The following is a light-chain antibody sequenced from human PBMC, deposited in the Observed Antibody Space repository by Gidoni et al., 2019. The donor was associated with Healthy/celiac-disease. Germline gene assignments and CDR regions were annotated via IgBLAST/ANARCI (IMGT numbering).Light chain of an antibody. CDR1: QSVSSSY. Sequence: EIVLTQSPGTLSMSPGERATLSCRASQSVSSSYLAWYQQKPGLAPRLLIYGASSRATGIPDRFSGSGSGTDFTLTISRLEPEDFAVSYCQQYGSSPMYTFGQGTKLEIK. CDR2: GAS. V-gene: IGKV3-20*01. J-gene: IGKJ2*01. CDR3: QQYGSSPMYT.